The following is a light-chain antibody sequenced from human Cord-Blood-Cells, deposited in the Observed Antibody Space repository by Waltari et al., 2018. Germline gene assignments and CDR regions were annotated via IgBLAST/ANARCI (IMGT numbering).Light chain of an antibody. CDR3: CSYAGSSTL. J-gene: IGLJ2*01. CDR1: SSDVGSYNL. Sequence: QSALTHPASVSGSPGQSLTISCTGTSSDVGSYNLVSWYQQHPDKAPKLMIYEGSKRPSGVSNRFSGSKSGNTASLTISGLQAEDEADYYCCSYAGSSTLFGGGTKLTVL. CDR2: EGS. V-gene: IGLV2-23*01.